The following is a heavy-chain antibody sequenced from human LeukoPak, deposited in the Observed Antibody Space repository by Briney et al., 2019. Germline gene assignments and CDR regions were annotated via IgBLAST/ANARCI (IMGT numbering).Heavy chain of an antibody. CDR1: GGSFSGYY. CDR3: ARSMIVVVIHYYYYYGMDV. Sequence: SETLSLTCAVYGGSFSGYYWSWIRQPPGKGLEWIGEINHSGSTNYNPSLKSRVTISVDTSKNQFSLKLSSVTAADTAVYYCARSMIVVVIHYYYYYGMDVWGQGTTVTVSS. V-gene: IGHV4-34*01. J-gene: IGHJ6*02. D-gene: IGHD3-22*01. CDR2: INHSGST.